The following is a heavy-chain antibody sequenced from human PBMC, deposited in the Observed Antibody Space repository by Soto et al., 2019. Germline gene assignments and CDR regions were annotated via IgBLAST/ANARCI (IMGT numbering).Heavy chain of an antibody. V-gene: IGHV3-21*05. D-gene: IGHD3-3*01. CDR1: GFTFSSYS. J-gene: IGHJ6*02. Sequence: EVQLVESGGGLVKPGGSLRLSCAASGFTFSSYSMNWVRQAPGKGLEWVSYISSSGSTIYYADSVKGRFTISRDNAKNSLYLQMNSLRAEDTAVYYCARDKLEWLLTTYYYYGMDVWGQGTTVTVSS. CDR2: ISSSGSTI. CDR3: ARDKLEWLLTTYYYYGMDV.